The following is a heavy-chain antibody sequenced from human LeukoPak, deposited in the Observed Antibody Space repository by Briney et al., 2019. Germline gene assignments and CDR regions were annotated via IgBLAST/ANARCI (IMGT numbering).Heavy chain of an antibody. CDR3: ARDAPLRGYYDSSGYYFAFDI. CDR1: GGSISSYY. J-gene: IGHJ3*02. V-gene: IGHV4-59*12. Sequence: SETLSLTCTVSGGSISSYYWSWIRQPPGEGLEWIGYIYYSGSTNYNPSLKSRVTISVDTSKNQFSLKLSSVTAADTAVYYCARDAPLRGYYDSSGYYFAFDIWGQGTMVTVSS. CDR2: IYYSGST. D-gene: IGHD3-22*01.